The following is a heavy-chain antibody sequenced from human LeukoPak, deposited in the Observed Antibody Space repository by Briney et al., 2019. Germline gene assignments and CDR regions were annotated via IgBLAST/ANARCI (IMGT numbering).Heavy chain of an antibody. CDR1: GYSFASYW. V-gene: IGHV5-51*01. Sequence: GESLKISCKASGYSFASYWIGWVRPLPGKGLEWMGIIYPGDSDTRYGPSFQGQVTISAEKSISTAYLQWNSLKTSDTAMYYCARRPSSGYYGSHFDYWGQGTLVTVSS. CDR3: ARRPSSGYYGSHFDY. CDR2: IYPGDSDT. D-gene: IGHD3-22*01. J-gene: IGHJ4*02.